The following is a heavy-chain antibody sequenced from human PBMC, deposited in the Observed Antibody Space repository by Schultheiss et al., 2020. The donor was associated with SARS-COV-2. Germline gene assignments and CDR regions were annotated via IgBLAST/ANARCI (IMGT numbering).Heavy chain of an antibody. Sequence: SETLSLTCTAPGGSISSYYWSWIRQPPGKGLEWIGYIYYSGSTNYNPSLKSRVTISVDTSKNQFSLKLSSVTAADTAVYYCARQITYYDFWSGPKAYYYYMDVWGKGTTVTVSS. CDR3: ARQITYYDFWSGPKAYYYYMDV. D-gene: IGHD3-3*01. CDR2: IYYSGST. J-gene: IGHJ6*03. CDR1: GGSISSYY. V-gene: IGHV4-59*08.